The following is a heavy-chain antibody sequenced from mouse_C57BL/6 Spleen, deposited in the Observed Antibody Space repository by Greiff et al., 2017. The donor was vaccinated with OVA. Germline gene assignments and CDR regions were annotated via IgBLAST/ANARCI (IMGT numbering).Heavy chain of an antibody. V-gene: IGHV5-9*01. D-gene: IGHD2-4*01. CDR1: GFTFSSYT. Sequence: DVQLVESGGGLVKPGGSLKLSCAASGFTFSSYTMSWVRQTPEKRLEWVATISGGGGNTYYPDSVKGRFTISRDTAKNTLYLQMSSLKSEDTALYCCARGDDYGDYYYAMDVWGKGTSVTVSS. CDR3: ARGDDYGDYYYAMDV. CDR2: ISGGGGNT. J-gene: IGHJ4*01.